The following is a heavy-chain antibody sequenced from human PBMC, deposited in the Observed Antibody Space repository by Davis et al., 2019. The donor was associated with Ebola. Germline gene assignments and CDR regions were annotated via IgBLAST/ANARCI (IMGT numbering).Heavy chain of an antibody. D-gene: IGHD6-19*01. V-gene: IGHV1-8*01. Sequence: AASVKVSCKASGYTFTSYDINWVRQATGQGLEWMGWMNPNSGNTGYAQKFQGRVTMTRNTSISTANMELSSLRSEDTAVYYCARSGSGWPIYYYYGMDVWGKGTTVTVSS. CDR3: ARSGSGWPIYYYYGMDV. CDR2: MNPNSGNT. CDR1: GYTFTSYD. J-gene: IGHJ6*04.